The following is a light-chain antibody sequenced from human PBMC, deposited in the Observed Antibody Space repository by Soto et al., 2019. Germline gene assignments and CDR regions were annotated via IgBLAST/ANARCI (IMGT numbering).Light chain of an antibody. Sequence: EIVMTQSPVTLSVSPGERATLSCRASQSVSSNLAWYQQKPGQAPRLLIYGASTRATGIPARFSGSRSGTEFTLTISSLQSEDFAVYYCQQYNDWPRTFGQGTKVEIK. J-gene: IGKJ1*01. CDR2: GAS. V-gene: IGKV3-15*01. CDR3: QQYNDWPRT. CDR1: QSVSSN.